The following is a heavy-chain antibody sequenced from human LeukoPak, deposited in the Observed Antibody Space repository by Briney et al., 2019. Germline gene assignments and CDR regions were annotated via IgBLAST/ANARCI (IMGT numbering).Heavy chain of an antibody. D-gene: IGHD1-26*01. CDR2: ISVNGGTT. J-gene: IGHJ3*02. CDR3: ARISGSYPSNAFDI. Sequence: GGSLRLSCAASGFTFSSCAMTWVRQAPGKGLEWVSSISVNGGTTYYADSVKGRFTISRDSSKNTLYLQMNSLRAEDTAVYYCARISGSYPSNAFDIWGQGTMVTVSS. CDR1: GFTFSSCA. V-gene: IGHV3-23*01.